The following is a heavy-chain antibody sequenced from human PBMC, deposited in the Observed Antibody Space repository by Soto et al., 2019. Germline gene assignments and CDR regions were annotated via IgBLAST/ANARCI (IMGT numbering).Heavy chain of an antibody. CDR1: GGSFSGYY. D-gene: IGHD3-10*01. CDR2: INHSGST. V-gene: IGHV4-34*01. Sequence: QVQLQQWGAGLLKPSETLSLTCAVYGGSFSGYYWSWIRQPPGKGLEWIGEINHSGSTNYNPSLKSRVTISVDTSKNQFSLKLSSVTAADTAVYYCARVPLWFGELFESNWFDPWGQGTLVTVSS. J-gene: IGHJ5*02. CDR3: ARVPLWFGELFESNWFDP.